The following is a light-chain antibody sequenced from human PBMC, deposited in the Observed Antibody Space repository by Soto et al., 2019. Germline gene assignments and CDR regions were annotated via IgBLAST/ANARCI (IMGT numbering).Light chain of an antibody. CDR2: DAS. CDR3: QQRNTWPPVT. Sequence: ESVLTQSPATLSLSPGERATLSCRASPSVSNSVAWYQHKPGQAPRLLIYDASNRATGVPSRFSGSGSGTDFTLTISSLAPEDFAVYYCQQRNTWPPVTFGGGTRLEIK. J-gene: IGKJ4*01. CDR1: PSVSNS. V-gene: IGKV3-11*01.